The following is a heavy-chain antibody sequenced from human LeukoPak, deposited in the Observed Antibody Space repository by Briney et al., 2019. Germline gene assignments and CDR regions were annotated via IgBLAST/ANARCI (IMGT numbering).Heavy chain of an antibody. CDR1: GYTFTSYG. CDR2: ISAYNGNT. CDR3: ARDFVIFGVVTTNWFDP. V-gene: IGHV1-18*01. J-gene: IGHJ5*02. Sequence: VASVKVSCKASGYTFTSYGISWVRQAPGQGLEWMGWISAYNGNTNYAQKLQGRVTVTTDTSTSTAYMELRSLRSDDTAVYYCARDFVIFGVVTTNWFDPWGQGTLVTVSS. D-gene: IGHD3-3*01.